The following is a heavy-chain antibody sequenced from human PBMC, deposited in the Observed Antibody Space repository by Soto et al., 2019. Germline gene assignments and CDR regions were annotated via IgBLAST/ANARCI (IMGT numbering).Heavy chain of an antibody. J-gene: IGHJ6*02. CDR3: ARVRYYDILTGYHNHYGLDV. CDR1: GGTFSSYA. CDR2: IIPIFGTA. Sequence: ASVKGSCKASGGTFSSYAISWVRQAPGQGLEWMGGIIPIFGTANYAQKFQGRVTITADKSTSTAYMELSSLRSEDTAVYYCARVRYYDILTGYHNHYGLDVWAQGTTVTVSS. D-gene: IGHD3-9*01. V-gene: IGHV1-69*06.